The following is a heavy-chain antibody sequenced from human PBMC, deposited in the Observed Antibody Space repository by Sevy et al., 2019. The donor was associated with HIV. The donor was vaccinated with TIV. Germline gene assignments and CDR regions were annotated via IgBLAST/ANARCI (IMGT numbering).Heavy chain of an antibody. Sequence: SETLSLTCTVSGASISSSGYYWGWIRQPPGKGLEWIASINYSGSTFYNPSLKSRVTISADTSKNQFSLDLNSVTAAATAIYYCAGPILTYTNGWSYYDYWGQGTVVTVSS. D-gene: IGHD6-19*01. CDR3: AGPILTYTNGWSYYDY. CDR2: INYSGST. J-gene: IGHJ4*02. V-gene: IGHV4-39*01. CDR1: GASISSSGYY.